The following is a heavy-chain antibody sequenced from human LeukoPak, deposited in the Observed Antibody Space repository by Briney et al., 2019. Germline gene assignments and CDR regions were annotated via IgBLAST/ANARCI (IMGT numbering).Heavy chain of an antibody. CDR2: IQSDRSNE. J-gene: IGHJ6*03. Sequence: GGSLRLSCAASGFTFSSYEMNWVRQAPGKGLEWVAYIQSDRSNEQYADSVRGRFSISRDSSKNILYLQMNSLRAEDTAVYYCAKDRCSNGIGCYYYYMDVWGKGTTVTISS. CDR1: GFTFSSYE. D-gene: IGHD2-8*01. CDR3: AKDRCSNGIGCYYYYMDV. V-gene: IGHV3-30*02.